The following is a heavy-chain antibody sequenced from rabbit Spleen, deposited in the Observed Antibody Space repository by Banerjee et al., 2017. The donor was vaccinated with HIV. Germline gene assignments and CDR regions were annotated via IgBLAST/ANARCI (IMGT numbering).Heavy chain of an antibody. D-gene: IGHD1-1*01. CDR2: IYTGSSGST. CDR1: GFDLSSYYY. J-gene: IGHJ4*01. V-gene: IGHV1S40*01. Sequence: QSLEESGGGLVQPGASLTLTCTASGFDLSSYYYMCWVRQAPGKGLEWIACIYTGSSGSTWYASWAKGRFTISRTSSTTVTLQMTSLTVADTATYFCARDMTSGYGAFSLWGPGTLRHRL. CDR3: ARDMTSGYGAFSL.